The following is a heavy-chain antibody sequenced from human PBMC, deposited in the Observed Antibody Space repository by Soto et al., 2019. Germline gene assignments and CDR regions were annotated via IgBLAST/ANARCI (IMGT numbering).Heavy chain of an antibody. CDR1: GFTFSSYE. CDR3: AREMCGSSFSCYDNYGMDV. J-gene: IGHJ6*02. CDR2: ISSSGSTI. D-gene: IGHD2-2*01. Sequence: EVQLVESGGGLVQPGGSLRLSCAASGFTFSSYEMNWVRQAPGKGLEWVSYISSSGSTIYYADSVKGRFTISRDNAKNSLYLQMNRLRAEDTAVYYCAREMCGSSFSCYDNYGMDVWVQGPTVTVSS. V-gene: IGHV3-48*03.